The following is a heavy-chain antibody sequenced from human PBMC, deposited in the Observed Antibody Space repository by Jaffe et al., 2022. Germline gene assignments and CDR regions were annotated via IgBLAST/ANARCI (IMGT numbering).Heavy chain of an antibody. J-gene: IGHJ3*02. CDR1: GFTFSDHY. CDR2: TRNKANSYTT. D-gene: IGHD3-10*01. CDR3: ARSITIGFREYAFDI. V-gene: IGHV3-72*01. Sequence: EVQLVESGGGLVQPGGSLRLSCAASGFTFSDHYMDWVRQAPGKGLEWVGRTRNKANSYTTEYAASVKGRFTISRDDSKNSLYLQMNSLKTEDTAVYYCARSITIGFREYAFDIWGQGTMVTVSS.